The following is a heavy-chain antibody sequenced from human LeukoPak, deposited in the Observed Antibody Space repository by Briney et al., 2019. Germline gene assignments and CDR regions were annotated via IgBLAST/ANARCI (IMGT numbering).Heavy chain of an antibody. V-gene: IGHV3-49*04. CDR1: GFTFGDYA. CDR3: THCTNGVCYTGFDY. J-gene: IGHJ4*02. D-gene: IGHD2-8*01. Sequence: GGSLRLSCTASGFTFGDYAMSWVRQAPGKGLEWVGFIRSKAYGGTTEYAASVKGRFTISRDDSKSIAYLQMNSLKTEDTAVHYCTHCTNGVCYTGFDYWGQGTLVTVSS. CDR2: IRSKAYGGTT.